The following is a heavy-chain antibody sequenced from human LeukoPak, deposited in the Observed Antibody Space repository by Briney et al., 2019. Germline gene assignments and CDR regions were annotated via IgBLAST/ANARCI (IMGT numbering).Heavy chain of an antibody. CDR2: ISASVDNK. CDR3: AKGRGGYCEPGCFSRVLDD. V-gene: IGHV3-23*01. CDR1: LLTFSNHA. J-gene: IGHJ4*02. Sequence: PGGALRLSCAVSLLTFSNHAMNRVCQAPGKGVEWGSIISASVDNKKDADSVKGRFTLSRDNSKNPLYLQMTSLRAEDTAVYYCAKGRGGYCEPGCFSRVLDDWGQGTLVTVSS. D-gene: IGHD2-15*01.